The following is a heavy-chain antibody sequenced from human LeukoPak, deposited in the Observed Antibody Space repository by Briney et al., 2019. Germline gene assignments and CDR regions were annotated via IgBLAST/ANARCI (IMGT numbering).Heavy chain of an antibody. D-gene: IGHD6-19*01. CDR1: GGSISSYY. CDR2: IFYSGST. V-gene: IGHV4-59*01. J-gene: IGHJ3*02. CDR3: ARGVYGSVDAFDI. Sequence: PSETLSLTCTVSGGSISSYYWSWIRQPPGKGLEWIGYIFYSGSTNYNPSLKSRVTMSADTSKKQFSLKLNSVTAADTAVYYCARGVYGSVDAFDIWGQGTMVTVSS.